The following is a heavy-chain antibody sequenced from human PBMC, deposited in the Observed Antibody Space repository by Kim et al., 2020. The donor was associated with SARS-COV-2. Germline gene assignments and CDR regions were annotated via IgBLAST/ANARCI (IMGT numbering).Heavy chain of an antibody. J-gene: IGHJ4*02. CDR2: ISSSSSYI. CDR1: GFTFSSYS. D-gene: IGHD3-9*01. Sequence: GGSLRLSCAASGFTFSSYSMNWVRQAPGKGLEWVSSISSSSSYIYYADSVKGRFTISRDNAKNSLYLQMNSLRAEDTAVYYCARDEGMDYDILTGYYNVVYWGQGTLVTVSS. V-gene: IGHV3-21*01. CDR3: ARDEGMDYDILTGYYNVVY.